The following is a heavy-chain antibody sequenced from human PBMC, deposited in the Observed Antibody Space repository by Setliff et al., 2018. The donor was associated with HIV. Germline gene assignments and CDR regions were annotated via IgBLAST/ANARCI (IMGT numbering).Heavy chain of an antibody. J-gene: IGHJ4*02. Sequence: GASVKVSCKASGYTFTSYGISWVRQAPGQGLEWMGWISAYNGNTNYAQKFQDRVTMTIDTSASTAYMELRSLTSDDTAMYYCSRDRSATWTPTTYWGQGTLVTVSS. CDR3: SRDRSATWTPTTY. CDR1: GYTFTSYG. D-gene: IGHD6-25*01. CDR2: ISAYNGNT. V-gene: IGHV1-18*01.